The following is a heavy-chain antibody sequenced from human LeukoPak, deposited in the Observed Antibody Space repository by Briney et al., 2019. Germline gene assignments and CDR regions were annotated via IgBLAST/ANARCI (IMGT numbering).Heavy chain of an antibody. V-gene: IGHV1-18*01. D-gene: IGHD6-19*01. CDR2: INPKNGDT. J-gene: IGHJ3*01. CDR1: GYTFSTYG. Sequence: GASVKVSCKASGYTFSTYGISWVRQAPGQGLEWMGRINPKNGDTNYAQKFQGRVTMTRDTSITTAYMELSRLRSDDTAVYFCARDALRDIAVAGRNAFDVWGQGTMVIVSS. CDR3: ARDALRDIAVAGRNAFDV.